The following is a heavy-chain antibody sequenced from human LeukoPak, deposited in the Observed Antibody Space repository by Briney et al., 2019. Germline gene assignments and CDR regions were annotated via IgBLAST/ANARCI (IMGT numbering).Heavy chain of an antibody. D-gene: IGHD2-2*01. CDR2: IYHSGST. J-gene: IGHJ2*01. CDR3: AGSIVVVPAALWYFDL. Sequence: PSETLSLTCAVSGYSISSGYYWGWIRQPPGKGLEWIGSIYHSGSTYYNPSLKSRVTISVDTSKNQFSLKLSSVTAADTAVYYCAGSIVVVPAALWYFDLWGRGTLVTVSS. CDR1: GYSISSGYY. V-gene: IGHV4-38-2*01.